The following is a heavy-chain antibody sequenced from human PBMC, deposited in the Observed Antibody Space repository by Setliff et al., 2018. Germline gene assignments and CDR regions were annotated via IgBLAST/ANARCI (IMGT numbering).Heavy chain of an antibody. Sequence: GVLRLSCVVSGFSFSNYGMTWVRQAPGKGLEWISYISTSSGTRYYADSVKGRFTISRDNANQSLYLQMNSLRAEDTAVYYCARLALTGYDSSGYYYALEYYYYMDVWGKGTTVTVSS. CDR2: ISTSSGTR. CDR1: GFSFSNYG. D-gene: IGHD3-22*01. CDR3: ARLALTGYDSSGYYYALEYYYYMDV. V-gene: IGHV3-48*01. J-gene: IGHJ6*03.